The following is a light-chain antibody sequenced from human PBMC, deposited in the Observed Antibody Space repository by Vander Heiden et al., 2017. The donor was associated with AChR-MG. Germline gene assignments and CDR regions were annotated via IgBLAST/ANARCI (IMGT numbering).Light chain of an antibody. CDR3: QQSYSTLSIT. CDR2: AAS. Sequence: DIQMTQSPSSLSASVGDRVTITCRASQSINNYLNWYQQKPGKTPKLLIYAASGLQSGVPSRCSSSGSGTDFTLTISSLQPADFATYYCQQSYSTLSITFGQGTRLEMK. V-gene: IGKV1-39*01. CDR1: QSINNY. J-gene: IGKJ5*01.